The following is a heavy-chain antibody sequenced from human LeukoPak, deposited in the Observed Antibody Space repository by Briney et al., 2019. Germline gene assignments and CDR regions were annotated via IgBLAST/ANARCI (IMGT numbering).Heavy chain of an antibody. CDR1: GYTFTGYY. CDR3: ASLSGPYSGSYLGYNYYYYGMDV. CDR2: INPNSGGT. J-gene: IGHJ6*02. D-gene: IGHD1-26*01. V-gene: IGHV1-2*02. Sequence: ASVKVPCKASGYTFTGYYMHWVRQAPGQGLEWMGWINPNSGGTNYAQKFQGRVTVTRDTSISTAYMELSRLRSDDTAVYYCASLSGPYSGSYLGYNYYYYGMDVWGQGTTVTVSS.